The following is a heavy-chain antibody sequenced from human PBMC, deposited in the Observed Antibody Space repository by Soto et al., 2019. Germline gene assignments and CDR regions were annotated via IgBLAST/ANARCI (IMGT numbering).Heavy chain of an antibody. D-gene: IGHD3-22*01. CDR1: GFSLSTSGMR. V-gene: IGHV2-70*04. Sequence: SGPTLVNPTRTLTLTCTFSGFSLSTSGMRVSWIRQPPGKALEWLARIDWDDDKFYSTSLKTRLTISKDTSKNQVVLTMTNMDPVDTATYYCARMTYYYDSSGYSHDAFDIWGQGTMVTVSS. J-gene: IGHJ3*02. CDR2: IDWDDDK. CDR3: ARMTYYYDSSGYSHDAFDI.